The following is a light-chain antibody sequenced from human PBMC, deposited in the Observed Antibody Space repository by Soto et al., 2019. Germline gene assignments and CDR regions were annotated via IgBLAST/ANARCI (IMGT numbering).Light chain of an antibody. CDR3: QQYNSYSG. CDR2: KAS. J-gene: IGKJ1*01. CDR1: QSISSW. V-gene: IGKV1-5*03. Sequence: DIQMTQSPSTLSASVGDRVTITCRASQSISSWLAWYQQKPGKAPKLLIYKASSLESGVPSRFSGSESGTEFTLTISSLQPDDFATYYCQQYNSYSGFGQGTKVDIK.